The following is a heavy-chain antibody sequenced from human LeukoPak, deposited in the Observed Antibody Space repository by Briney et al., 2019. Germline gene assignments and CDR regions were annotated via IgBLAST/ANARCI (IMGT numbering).Heavy chain of an antibody. J-gene: IGHJ6*03. D-gene: IGHD5-12*01. Sequence: GGSLRLSCAASGFTFSAFNMNWVRRTPGKGLEWVSSITTSSSHIFYADSVRGRFTISRDNADNSLYLQMSSLRDEDTAVYYCARDPYSGGYGAYYYYYMDPWGKGTTVTVSS. CDR2: ITTSSSHI. V-gene: IGHV3-21*01. CDR1: GFTFSAFN. CDR3: ARDPYSGGYGAYYYYYMDP.